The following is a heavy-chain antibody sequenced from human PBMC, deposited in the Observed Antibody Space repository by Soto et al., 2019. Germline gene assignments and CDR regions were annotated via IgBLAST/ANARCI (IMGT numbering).Heavy chain of an antibody. V-gene: IGHV3-21*01. J-gene: IGHJ6*02. CDR1: GFTFRSYT. Sequence: GGSLRLSCAASGFTFRSYTMDWVRQAPGKGLEWVSYISSSSSDIYYADSVKGRFTVSRDNAKNSLYLQMNSLRAEDTAVYYCASLVAAPSSFSSYYYGMDVWGQGTTVTVSS. CDR2: ISSSSSDI. CDR3: ASLVAAPSSFSSYYYGMDV. D-gene: IGHD6-6*01.